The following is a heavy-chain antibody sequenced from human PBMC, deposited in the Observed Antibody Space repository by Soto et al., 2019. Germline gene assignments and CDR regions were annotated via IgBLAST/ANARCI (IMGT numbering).Heavy chain of an antibody. Sequence: SETLSLTCSVSGGSISNYYWCWIRQAPGKGLEWVGYIYYSGTTNYNPSLKSRDTISVDMSKNQVSLRLSSVTAADTAVYYCARYKSNYYYGMDVWGQGTTVTV. D-gene: IGHD1-20*01. V-gene: IGHV4-59*13. CDR2: IYYSGTT. J-gene: IGHJ6*02. CDR3: ARYKSNYYYGMDV. CDR1: GGSISNYY.